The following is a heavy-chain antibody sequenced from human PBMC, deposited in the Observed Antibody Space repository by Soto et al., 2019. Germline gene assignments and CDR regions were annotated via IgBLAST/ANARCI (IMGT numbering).Heavy chain of an antibody. CDR1: GYTFTSFA. J-gene: IGHJ4*02. CDR2: INADNGNT. Sequence: SVKVSCKASGYTFTSFAIHWVRQAPGQRLEWMGWINADNGNTKYSQKFQGRVTITRDTSASTAYMELSSLTSEDTAVFYCVRGPQDYWGQGTLVTVSS. V-gene: IGHV1-3*01. CDR3: VRGPQDY.